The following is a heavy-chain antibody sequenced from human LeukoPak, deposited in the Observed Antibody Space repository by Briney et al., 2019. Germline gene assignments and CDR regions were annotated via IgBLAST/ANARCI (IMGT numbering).Heavy chain of an antibody. J-gene: IGHJ4*02. D-gene: IGHD7-27*01. CDR2: ISYDGSNK. CDR3: ARGANWGAY. Sequence: GGSLRLSCAASGFTFSSYGMHWVRQAPGKGLEWVAVISYDGSNKYYADSVKGRFTISRDNSKNTLYLQMNSLRAEDTAVYYCARGANWGAYWGQGTLVTVSS. CDR1: GFTFSSYG. V-gene: IGHV3-30*03.